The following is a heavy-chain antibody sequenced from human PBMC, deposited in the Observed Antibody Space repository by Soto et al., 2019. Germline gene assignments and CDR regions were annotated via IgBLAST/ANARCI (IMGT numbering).Heavy chain of an antibody. D-gene: IGHD3-3*01. Sequence: ASVKVSCKASGYTFTSYAMHCVRQAPGQRLEWMGWINAGNGNTKYSQKFQGRVTITRDTSASTAYMELSSLRSEDTAVYYCASEIKVFGVVTYGMDVWGQGTTVTAP. V-gene: IGHV1-3*01. CDR2: INAGNGNT. CDR3: ASEIKVFGVVTYGMDV. CDR1: GYTFTSYA. J-gene: IGHJ6*02.